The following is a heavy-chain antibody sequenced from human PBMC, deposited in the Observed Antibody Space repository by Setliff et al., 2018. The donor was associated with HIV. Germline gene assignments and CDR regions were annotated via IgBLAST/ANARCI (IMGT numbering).Heavy chain of an antibody. J-gene: IGHJ4*02. CDR2: INDSGTT. CDR3: ARYDGYKVSFGN. Sequence: SETLSLTCAVYDGSLSSYYWSWIRQSTGKGLEWIGEINDSGTTNYNPSLESRVTMLIDMSKNQLSLKLSSVTAADTAVYYCARYDGYKVSFGNWGPGTLVTVS. D-gene: IGHD5-18*01. V-gene: IGHV4-34*01. CDR1: DGSLSSYY.